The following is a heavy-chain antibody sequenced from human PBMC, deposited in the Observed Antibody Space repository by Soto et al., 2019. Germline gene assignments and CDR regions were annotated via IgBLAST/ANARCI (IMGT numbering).Heavy chain of an antibody. CDR2: ISYDGSLQ. Sequence: QAQLVESGGGVVQPGRSLRLSCAASGFAFSSYGMHWVGQAPGPGLEWVAVISYDGSLQHYADSVKGRFTISRDNSKNMVLLQMSSLRAEDTAVYYCVSDRGYGHASVPYSWGQGTLVSVSS. CDR3: VSDRGYGHASVPYS. CDR1: GFAFSSYG. V-gene: IGHV3-30*03. D-gene: IGHD5-18*01. J-gene: IGHJ4*02.